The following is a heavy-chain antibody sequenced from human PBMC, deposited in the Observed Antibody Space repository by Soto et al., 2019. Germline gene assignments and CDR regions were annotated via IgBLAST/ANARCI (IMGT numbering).Heavy chain of an antibody. D-gene: IGHD6-13*01. J-gene: IGHJ6*02. Sequence: ASVKVSCKASGYTFINYAMYWVRQAPGQRLEWMGWINAGNGNTKYSQKFQGRVTITRDTSASTAYMELSSLRSEDTAVYYCASEAIAAAAVYGMDVWGQGTTVTVSS. V-gene: IGHV1-3*01. CDR1: GYTFINYA. CDR2: INAGNGNT. CDR3: ASEAIAAAAVYGMDV.